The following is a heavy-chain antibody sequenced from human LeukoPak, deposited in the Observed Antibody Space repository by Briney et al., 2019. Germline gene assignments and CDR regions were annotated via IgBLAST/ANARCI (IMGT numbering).Heavy chain of an antibody. Sequence: ASVKVSCKASGYTFTGYYMHWVRQAPGQGLERMGWINPNSGGTNYAQKFQGRVTMTRDTSISTAYMELSRLRSDDTAVYYCARGARWDYDFWSGYYTPPDYWGQGTLVTVSS. D-gene: IGHD3-3*01. V-gene: IGHV1-2*02. CDR2: INPNSGGT. J-gene: IGHJ4*02. CDR1: GYTFTGYY. CDR3: ARGARWDYDFWSGYYTPPDY.